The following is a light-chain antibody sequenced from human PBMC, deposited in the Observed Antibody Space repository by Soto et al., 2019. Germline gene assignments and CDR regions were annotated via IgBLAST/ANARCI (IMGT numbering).Light chain of an antibody. CDR2: GAS. CDR3: QQYGASPFT. Sequence: VVLTQSPATLSLSPGETATLSCRASRHVYINALAWDQQKPGRTPTLLIYGASTRATDIPDRFSAIGSGTDFSLTISSFEPEDSAVYYCQQYGASPFTFGPGTRVEI. CDR1: RHVYINA. J-gene: IGKJ3*01. V-gene: IGKV3-20*01.